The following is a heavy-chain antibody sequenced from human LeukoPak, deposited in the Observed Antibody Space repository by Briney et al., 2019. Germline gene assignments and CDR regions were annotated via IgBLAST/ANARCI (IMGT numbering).Heavy chain of an antibody. Sequence: GGSLRLSCAVSGFTVSNNYMSWVRQAPGKGLAWVSVIYSDGSTYYADSVKGRFTISRDNSKNTLYLQMNSLRAEDTAVYYCARGGGGGNPFDYRGQGTLVTVSS. CDR2: IYSDGST. V-gene: IGHV3-53*01. J-gene: IGHJ4*02. CDR1: GFTVSNNY. CDR3: ARGGGGGNPFDY. D-gene: IGHD4-23*01.